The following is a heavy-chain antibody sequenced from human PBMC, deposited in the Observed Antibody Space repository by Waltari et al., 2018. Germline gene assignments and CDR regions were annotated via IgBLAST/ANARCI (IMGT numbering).Heavy chain of an antibody. CDR2: IHHSGNT. CDR1: GYSISSGSY. J-gene: IGHJ5*02. CDR3: AEDYGDYGLNWFDP. Sequence: QVQLQESGPGLVKPSETLSLTCTVSGYSISSGSYWGWIRQPPGKGLEWIGSIHHSGNTYYNPSLKSRVTISINTSKNQFSLKLTSVTAADTALYYCAEDYGDYGLNWFDPWGQGTLVTVSS. D-gene: IGHD4-17*01. V-gene: IGHV4-38-2*02.